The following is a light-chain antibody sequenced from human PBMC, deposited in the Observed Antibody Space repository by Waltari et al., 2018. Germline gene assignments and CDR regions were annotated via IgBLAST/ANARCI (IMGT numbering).Light chain of an antibody. CDR1: ASVLYSSNNKNH. Sequence: DIVMTQSPESLAVSLGERAPINCKSSASVLYSSNNKNHLAWYQKKPGQPPKLLLYWASTRKSGVPDRFSGSGSETDFTLTVTSLQAEDVAVYYCQQYYSTPITFGGGTKVEIK. V-gene: IGKV4-1*01. J-gene: IGKJ4*01. CDR2: WAS. CDR3: QQYYSTPIT.